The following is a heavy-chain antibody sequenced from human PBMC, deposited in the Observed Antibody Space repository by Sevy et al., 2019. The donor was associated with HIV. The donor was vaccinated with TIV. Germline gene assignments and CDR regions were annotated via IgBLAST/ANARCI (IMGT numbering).Heavy chain of an antibody. D-gene: IGHD3-22*01. Sequence: ASVKVSCKVSGYTLSQLSMHWVRQAPGKGLEWMGSFDPEDGETLYAQKLQGRVTITEDTSIEPAYMELNSLRSVDTAVYYCATTKDYYESSGCPFDYWGQGTLVTVSS. J-gene: IGHJ4*02. CDR2: FDPEDGET. CDR3: ATTKDYYESSGCPFDY. CDR1: GYTLSQLS. V-gene: IGHV1-24*01.